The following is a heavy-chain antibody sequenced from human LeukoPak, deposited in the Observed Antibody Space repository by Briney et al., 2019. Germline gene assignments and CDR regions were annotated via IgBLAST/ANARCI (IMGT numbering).Heavy chain of an antibody. CDR1: GFTSSAYD. CDR2: SGTVGDT. J-gene: IGHJ4*02. D-gene: IGHD2-2*01. Sequence: GGSLRLSCAASGFTSSAYDMHWVRQITGGGLEWVTTSGTVGDTFYSDSVKGRFTISRENAKNSVHLQMNSLRVEDSAIYFCVRAAMPYIINGRRFDYWGQGTLVTVSS. CDR3: VRAAMPYIINGRRFDY. V-gene: IGHV3-13*04.